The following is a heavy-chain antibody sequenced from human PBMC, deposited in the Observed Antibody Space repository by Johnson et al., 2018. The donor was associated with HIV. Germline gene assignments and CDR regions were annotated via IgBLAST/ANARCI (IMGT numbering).Heavy chain of an antibody. CDR2: ISGSGGST. CDR1: GFTFSSYA. CDR3: AREQLVLGSFRSDAFDI. D-gene: IGHD6-13*01. V-gene: IGHV3-23*04. J-gene: IGHJ3*02. Sequence: VQLVESGGGVVQPGRSLRLSCAASGFTFSSYAMSWVRQAPGKGLEWVSAISGSGGSTYYADSVKGRFTISRDNSKNTLDLQMNSLRVEDTAVYYWAREQLVLGSFRSDAFDIWGQGTMVTVSS.